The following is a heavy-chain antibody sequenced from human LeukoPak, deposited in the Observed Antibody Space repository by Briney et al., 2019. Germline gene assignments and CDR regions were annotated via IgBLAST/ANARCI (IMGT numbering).Heavy chain of an antibody. CDR1: GYTFTSYY. J-gene: IGHJ6*03. Sequence: VASVKVSCKASGYTFTSYYMHWVRQAPGQGLEWMGIINPSGGSTSYAQKFQGRVTMTRDTSTSTVYMELSSLRSVDTAVYYCARGEQLPPSYYYYYYMDVWGKGTTVTVSS. D-gene: IGHD6-13*01. V-gene: IGHV1-46*03. CDR2: INPSGGST. CDR3: ARGEQLPPSYYYYYYMDV.